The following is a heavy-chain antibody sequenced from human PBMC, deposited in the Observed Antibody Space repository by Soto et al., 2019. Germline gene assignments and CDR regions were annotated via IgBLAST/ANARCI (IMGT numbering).Heavy chain of an antibody. CDR2: INAANGDT. CDR3: VRRHVSATGIDWFDP. V-gene: IGHV1-3*01. CDR1: GYTFTSYG. D-gene: IGHD6-13*01. J-gene: IGHJ5*02. Sequence: HVQLVQSGTEVKKPGASVKVSCKASGYTFTSYGIHWVRQAPGQRLEWMGWINAANGDTKYSPKCQGRATITRDTSASTAYMELCSVRSEDTAVYYCVRRHVSATGIDWFDPWGQGTLVTVSS.